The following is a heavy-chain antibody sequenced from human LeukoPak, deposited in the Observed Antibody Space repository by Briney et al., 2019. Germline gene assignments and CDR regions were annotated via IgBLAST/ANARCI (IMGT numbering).Heavy chain of an antibody. CDR3: TRDQFY. J-gene: IGHJ4*02. CDR2: IRSKADNYAT. V-gene: IGHV3-73*01. D-gene: IGHD5-24*01. CDR1: GFTFSGSA. Sequence: PGGSLRLSCAASGFTFSGSAIHWVRQASGKGLEWVGRIRSKADNYATEYAASVKGRFIISRDDSKSIVYLQMNSLKTEDTAVYYCTRDQFYWGQGTLVTVSS.